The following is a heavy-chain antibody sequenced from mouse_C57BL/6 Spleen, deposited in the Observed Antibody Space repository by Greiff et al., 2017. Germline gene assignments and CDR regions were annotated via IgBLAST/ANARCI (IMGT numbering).Heavy chain of an antibody. D-gene: IGHD2-5*01. CDR1: GYTFTEYT. CDR2: FYPGSGSI. Sequence: VQLQESGAELVKPGASVKLSCKASGYTFTEYTIHWVKQRSGQGLEWIGWFYPGSGSIKYNEKFKDKATLTADKSSSTVYMELSRLTSEDSAVYFCARHEEEGYSNKAWFAYWGQGTLVTVSA. CDR3: ARHEEEGYSNKAWFAY. V-gene: IGHV1-62-2*01. J-gene: IGHJ3*01.